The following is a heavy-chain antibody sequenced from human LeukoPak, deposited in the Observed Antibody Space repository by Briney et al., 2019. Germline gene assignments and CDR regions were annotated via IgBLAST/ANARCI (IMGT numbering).Heavy chain of an antibody. CDR3: AREVAHCGGDCHSHFDY. V-gene: IGHV3-30-3*01. Sequence: GGSLRLSCAASGFTFSSYAMHWVRQAPGKGLEWVAVISYDGSNKYYADSVKGRFTISRDNSKNTLYLQMNSLRAEDTAVYYCAREVAHCGGDCHSHFDYWGQGTLVTVSS. D-gene: IGHD2-21*02. J-gene: IGHJ4*02. CDR1: GFTFSSYA. CDR2: ISYDGSNK.